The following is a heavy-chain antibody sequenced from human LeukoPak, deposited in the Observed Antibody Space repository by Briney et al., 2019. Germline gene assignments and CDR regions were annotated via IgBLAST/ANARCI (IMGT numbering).Heavy chain of an antibody. Sequence: MASETLSLTCAVSGYSISSDYYWGWIRQPPGKGLEWIGSIYHGGNTYYNPSLKSRVSISVDTSKNQFSLKLSSVTAADTAVYYCARHLNSIFGVVTPDYWGQGTLVTVSS. CDR2: IYHGGNT. CDR1: GYSISSDYY. CDR3: ARHLNSIFGVVTPDY. J-gene: IGHJ4*02. V-gene: IGHV4-38-2*01. D-gene: IGHD3-3*01.